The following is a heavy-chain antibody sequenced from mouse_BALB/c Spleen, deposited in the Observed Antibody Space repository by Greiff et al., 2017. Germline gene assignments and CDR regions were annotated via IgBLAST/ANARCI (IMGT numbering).Heavy chain of an antibody. Sequence: VQLQQSGAELVKPGASVKLSCTASGFNIKDTYMHWVKQRPEQGLEWIGEINPSNGGTNFNEKFKSKATLTVDKSSSTAYMELSSLTSEDSAVYYCARFYDGYNYAMDYWGQGTSVTVSS. CDR3: ARFYDGYNYAMDY. D-gene: IGHD2-3*01. V-gene: IGHV14-3*02. CDR1: GFNIKDTY. CDR2: INPSNGGT. J-gene: IGHJ4*01.